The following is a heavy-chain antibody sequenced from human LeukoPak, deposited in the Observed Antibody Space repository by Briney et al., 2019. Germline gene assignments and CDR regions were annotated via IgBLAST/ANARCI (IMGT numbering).Heavy chain of an antibody. CDR3: ARGPTVFGGVYYYYYYMDV. CDR2: ISAYNGNT. CDR1: GYTFTNYY. Sequence: GASVKVSCKASGYTFTNYYISWVRQAPGQGLEWMGWISAYNGNTNYAQNLQGRVTLTTDTSTSTAYMELRSLRSDDTAVYYCARGPTVFGGVYYYYYYMDVWGKGTTVTVSS. J-gene: IGHJ6*03. V-gene: IGHV1-18*01. D-gene: IGHD3-16*01.